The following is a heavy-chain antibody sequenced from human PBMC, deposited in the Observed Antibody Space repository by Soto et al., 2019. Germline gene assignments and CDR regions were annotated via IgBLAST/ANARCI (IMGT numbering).Heavy chain of an antibody. Sequence: QVHLQQWGAGLLKPSETLSLTCGVYGGSFVTSYWAWIRQSPEKGLEWIGEINHNGDSNYNPSLKMRVTISLDMSENQFSLKLTPVAAADTAVYYCARVTRFPDAFDIWGQGTPVIVSS. CDR2: INHNGDS. CDR3: ARVTRFPDAFDI. V-gene: IGHV4-34*01. CDR1: GGSFVTSY. J-gene: IGHJ3*02.